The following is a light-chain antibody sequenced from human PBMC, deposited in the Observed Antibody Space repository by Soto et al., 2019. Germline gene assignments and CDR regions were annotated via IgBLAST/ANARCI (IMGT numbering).Light chain of an antibody. CDR3: CSYAGRYPYV. J-gene: IGLJ1*01. CDR2: DVS. V-gene: IGLV2-11*01. CDR1: SSDVGGYTY. Sequence: QSALTQPRSVSGSPGQSVSISCTGISSDVGGYTYVSWYQQHPGKAPKVMIYDVSKRPSGVPDRFSGSKSGNTASLTISGLQSEDEADYYCCSYAGRYPYVFGTGTKVTVL.